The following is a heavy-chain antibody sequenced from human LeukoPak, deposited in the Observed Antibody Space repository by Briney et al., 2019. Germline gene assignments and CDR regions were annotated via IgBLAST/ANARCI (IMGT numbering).Heavy chain of an antibody. D-gene: IGHD1-26*01. J-gene: IGHJ4*02. V-gene: IGHV3-9*01. CDR2: ISWNSGSI. CDR3: AKDMSYSGSSLDY. Sequence: GGSLRLSCAASGFTFDDYAMHWVRQAPGKGLEWVSGISWNSGSIGYVDSVKGRFTISRDNAKNSLYLQMNSLRAEDTALYYCAKDMSYSGSSLDYWGRGTLVPVSS. CDR1: GFTFDDYA.